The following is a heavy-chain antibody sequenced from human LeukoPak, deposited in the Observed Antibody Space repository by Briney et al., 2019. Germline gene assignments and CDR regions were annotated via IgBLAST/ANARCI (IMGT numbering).Heavy chain of an antibody. CDR1: GFTFSDYS. CDR2: ISSSSRTI. CDR3: AKDATSAGIQLWLFDY. D-gene: IGHD5-18*01. J-gene: IGHJ4*02. V-gene: IGHV3-48*01. Sequence: QPGGSLRLSCAASGFTFSDYSMNWVRQAPGKGLEWLSYISSSSRTIYYADSVKGRFTISRDNSKNTLYLQMNSLRAEDTAVYYCAKDATSAGIQLWLFDYWGQGTLVTVSS.